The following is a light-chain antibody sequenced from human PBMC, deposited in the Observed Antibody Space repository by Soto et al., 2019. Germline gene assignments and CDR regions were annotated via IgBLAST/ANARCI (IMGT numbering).Light chain of an antibody. V-gene: IGLV2-8*01. Sequence: QSALTQPPSASGSPGQSVTISCTGTSSDVGGYHYVSRYPQHPGKAPKLMIYEVSKRPSGVPVRVSVSKSDTATSLTVSGLQPEDEADSYCSSYACGNNLVFGGGTKLTVL. J-gene: IGLJ2*01. CDR3: SSYACGNNLV. CDR2: EVS. CDR1: SSDVGGYHY.